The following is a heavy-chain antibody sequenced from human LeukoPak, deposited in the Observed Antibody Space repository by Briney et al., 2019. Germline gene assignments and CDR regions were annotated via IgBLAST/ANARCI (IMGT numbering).Heavy chain of an antibody. V-gene: IGHV3-11*01. CDR3: ARRDDFWSADY. D-gene: IGHD3-3*01. Sequence: GGSLRLSCAASGFTFIDYYMSWIRQAPGKGLEWVSYISSSGSAIYYADSVKGRFTISRDNAKNSLYLQINSLRAEDTAVYYCARRDDFWSADYWGQGTLVTVSS. J-gene: IGHJ4*02. CDR2: ISSSGSAI. CDR1: GFTFIDYY.